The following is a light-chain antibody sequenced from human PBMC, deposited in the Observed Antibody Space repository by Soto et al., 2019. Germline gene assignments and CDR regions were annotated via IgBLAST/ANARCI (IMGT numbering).Light chain of an antibody. CDR3: GQRSNWLT. CDR1: QSVSSY. Sequence: EIVLTQSPATLSLSPGERATLSCRASQSVSSYLAWYHQKPGQAPRLLIYDASNRATGIPARSSGRESGTDFTLTISSLEPEDLTGYYCGQRSNWLTFGGGTKVEIK. J-gene: IGKJ4*01. CDR2: DAS. V-gene: IGKV3-11*01.